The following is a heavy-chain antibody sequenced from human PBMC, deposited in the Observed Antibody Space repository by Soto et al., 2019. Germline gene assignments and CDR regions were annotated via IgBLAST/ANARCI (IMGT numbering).Heavy chain of an antibody. CDR2: ISSSSSYI. D-gene: IGHD3-22*01. Sequence: GGSLRLSCAASGFTFDDYAMHWVRQAPGKGLEWVSSISSSSSYIYYADSVKGRFTISRDNAKNSLYLQMNSLRAEDTAVYYCARDSSYYDSSGYPYYFDYWGQGTLVTVSS. CDR1: GFTFDDYA. CDR3: ARDSSYYDSSGYPYYFDY. J-gene: IGHJ4*02. V-gene: IGHV3-21*01.